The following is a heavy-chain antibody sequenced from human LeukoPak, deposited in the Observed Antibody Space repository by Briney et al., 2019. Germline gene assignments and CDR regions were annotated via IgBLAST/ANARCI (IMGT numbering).Heavy chain of an antibody. CDR3: ARSWAYCGGDCYLTVAFDI. V-gene: IGHV5-51*01. D-gene: IGHD2-21*02. J-gene: IGHJ3*02. Sequence: GESLKISCKGSGYSFTSYWIGWVRQMPGKGLEWMGIIYPGDSDTRYSPSFQGQVTISADKSISTAYLQWSSLKASDTAMYYCARSWAYCGGDCYLTVAFDIWGQGTMVTVSS. CDR1: GYSFTSYW. CDR2: IYPGDSDT.